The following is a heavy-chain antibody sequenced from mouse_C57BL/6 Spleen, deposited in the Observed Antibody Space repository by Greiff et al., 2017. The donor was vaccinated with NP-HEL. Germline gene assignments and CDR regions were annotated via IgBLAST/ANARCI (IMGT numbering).Heavy chain of an antibody. D-gene: IGHD2-2*01. CDR2: ISYDGSN. Sequence: ESGPGLVKPSQSLSLTCSVTGYSITSGYYWNWIRQFPGNKLEWMGYISYDGSNNYNPSLKNRISITRDTSKNQFFLKLNSVTTEDTATYYCAREGYGYASWFAYWGQGTLVTVSA. CDR3: AREGYGYASWFAY. V-gene: IGHV3-6*01. J-gene: IGHJ3*01. CDR1: GYSITSGYY.